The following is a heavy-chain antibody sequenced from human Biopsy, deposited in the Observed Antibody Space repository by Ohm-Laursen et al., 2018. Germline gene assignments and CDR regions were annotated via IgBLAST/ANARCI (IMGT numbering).Heavy chain of an antibody. J-gene: IGHJ6*02. CDR1: GGSISSDY. CDR2: IYYSGST. D-gene: IGHD3-22*01. V-gene: IGHV4-59*01. CDR3: ARATNSSGGPYCYFYGMDV. Sequence: SQTLSLTCTVSGGSISSDYWSWIRQTPGKGLEWLGYIYYSGSTNYNPSLKSRVTISVDTSKNQFSLRLNSVTAADTAVYYCARATNSSGGPYCYFYGMDVWGQGTTVTVSS.